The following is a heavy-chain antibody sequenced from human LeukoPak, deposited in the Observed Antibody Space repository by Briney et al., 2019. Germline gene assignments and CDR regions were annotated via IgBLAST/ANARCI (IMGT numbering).Heavy chain of an antibody. Sequence: GGSLRLSCAASGFIFSDYYMSWIRQAPGKGLEWVSYISSSGSTIYYADSVKGRFTISRDNAKNSLYLQMNSLRAEDTAVYYCARVNYYYGTFYGMDVWGQGTTVTVSS. CDR2: ISSSGSTI. J-gene: IGHJ6*02. CDR3: ARVNYYYGTFYGMDV. CDR1: GFIFSDYY. D-gene: IGHD3-10*01. V-gene: IGHV3-11*01.